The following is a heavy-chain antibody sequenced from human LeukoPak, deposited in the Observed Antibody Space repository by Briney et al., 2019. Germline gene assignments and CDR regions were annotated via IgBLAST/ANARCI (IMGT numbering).Heavy chain of an antibody. V-gene: IGHV4-59*08. CDR2: SSYSGST. Sequence: SETLSLTCSVSGGSIGTNYWSWIRQVPGKGLEWIGYSSYSGSTKYNPSLKSRVTISVDTSKNQFSLRLTSVTAADTAVYYCARHFVTYPHYFDYWGQGTLVTVSS. CDR1: GGSIGTNY. CDR3: ARHFVTYPHYFDY. J-gene: IGHJ4*02. D-gene: IGHD2-21*01.